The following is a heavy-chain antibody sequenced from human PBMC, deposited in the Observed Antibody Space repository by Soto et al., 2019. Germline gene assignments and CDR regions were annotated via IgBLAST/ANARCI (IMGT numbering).Heavy chain of an antibody. CDR1: GFTFSRYA. V-gene: IGHV3-23*01. CDR2: IGESGTPT. Sequence: XXSLRLSFAASGFTFSRYAMQWVPQAPGKGLEWVSLIGESGTPTYYADSVKGRFTISRDNSGNTLFLEMYSLRAEDTAVYYCARYIPGVRYYGMDVWGQGTTVTVSS. J-gene: IGHJ6*02. D-gene: IGHD2-2*01. CDR3: ARYIPGVRYYGMDV.